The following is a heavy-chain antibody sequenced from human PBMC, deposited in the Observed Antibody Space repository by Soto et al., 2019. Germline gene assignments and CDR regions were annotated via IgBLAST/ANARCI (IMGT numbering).Heavy chain of an antibody. CDR2: ISYDGSNK. J-gene: IGHJ4*02. D-gene: IGHD6-6*01. CDR3: ASIAARTPIDY. V-gene: IGHV3-30-3*01. CDR1: GFTFSSYA. Sequence: QVQLVESGGGVVQPGRSLRLSCAASGFTFSSYAMHWVRQAPGKGLEWVAVISYDGSNKYYADSVKGRFTISRDNSKNTLYLQMNSLRAEDTAVYYCASIAARTPIDYWGQGTLVTVSS.